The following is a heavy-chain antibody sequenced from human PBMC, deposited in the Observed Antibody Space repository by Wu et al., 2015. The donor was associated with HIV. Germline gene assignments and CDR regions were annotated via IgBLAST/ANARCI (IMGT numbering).Heavy chain of an antibody. CDR2: ISPYTSNA. CDR1: GYTFTDYG. Sequence: QVQLVQSGAEMKKPGASVKVSCKASGYTFTDYGITWVRQAPGQGLEWMGWISPYTSNANYAQKFQGRVTMTTDTSTNTVYLELRSLRSDDTAVYYCARGGGYWYFDLWGRGTLVTVSS. D-gene: IGHD3-16*01. J-gene: IGHJ2*01. CDR3: ARGGGYWYFDL. V-gene: IGHV1-18*01.